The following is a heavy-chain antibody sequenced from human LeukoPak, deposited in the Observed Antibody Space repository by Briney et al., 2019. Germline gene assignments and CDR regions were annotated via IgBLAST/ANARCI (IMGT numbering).Heavy chain of an antibody. V-gene: IGHV3-23*01. CDR1: GFTFSSYA. CDR3: AKARVYCSSTSCRRNGMDV. J-gene: IGHJ6*04. CDR2: ISGSGGST. Sequence: PGGSLRLSCAASGFTFSSYAMSWVRQAPGKGLEWVSAISGSGGSTYCADSVKGRFTISRDNSKNTLYLQMNSLRAEDTAVYYCAKARVYCSSTSCRRNGMDVWGKGTTVTVSS. D-gene: IGHD2-2*01.